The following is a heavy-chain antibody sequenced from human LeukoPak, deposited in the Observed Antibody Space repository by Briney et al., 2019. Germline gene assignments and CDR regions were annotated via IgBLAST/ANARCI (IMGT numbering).Heavy chain of an antibody. CDR1: GYTFTSYY. CDR3: ARGLDVGDEGY. D-gene: IGHD1-26*01. CDR2: MIPNSGNT. J-gene: IGHJ4*01. V-gene: IGHV1-8*01. Sequence: ASVKVSCKASGYTFTSYYINWVRQATAQGLEWMGWMIPNSGNTGYAQKFQARVTTPRNTTITTAYMQLSSLTSADTAVYYCARGLDVGDEGYWGHGTLVTVSS.